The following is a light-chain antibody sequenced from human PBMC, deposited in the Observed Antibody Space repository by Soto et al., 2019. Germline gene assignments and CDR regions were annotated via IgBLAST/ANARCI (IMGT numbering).Light chain of an antibody. V-gene: IGKV3-20*01. CDR3: QQYGASPIYT. Sequence: EIVLTQSPGTLSLSPGERATLSCRASQSVSSTYLAWYQQKPGQPPRLLIFGASNRAAGTPDRFSGSGSGTDFTLTISLLEPEDFAVYYCQQYGASPIYTFGQGTKLAIK. J-gene: IGKJ2*01. CDR2: GAS. CDR1: QSVSSTY.